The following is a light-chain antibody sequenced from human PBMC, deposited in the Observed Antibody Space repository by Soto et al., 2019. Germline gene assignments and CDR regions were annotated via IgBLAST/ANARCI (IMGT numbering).Light chain of an antibody. J-gene: IGKJ5*01. CDR3: QQYGRS. CDR2: GAS. CDR1: QSVSSSY. Sequence: EIVLTQSPGTLSLSPGERATLSCRASQSVSSSYLAWYQQKPGQTPRLLIYGASSRATGIPARFSGSGSGTDFTLTIGRLEPEDFAVYYCQQYGRSFGQGTRLEIK. V-gene: IGKV3-20*01.